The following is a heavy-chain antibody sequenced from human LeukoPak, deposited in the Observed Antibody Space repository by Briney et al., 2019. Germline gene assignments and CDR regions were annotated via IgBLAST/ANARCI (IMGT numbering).Heavy chain of an antibody. J-gene: IGHJ4*02. Sequence: GGSLRLSCAASGFTFSSYWMSWVRQAPGKGLEWVANIKQDGSEKYYVDSVKGRFTISRDNAKNSLYLQMNSLRAEDTAVYYCAKGYCSTTSCYTPLDYWGQGTLVTVSS. D-gene: IGHD2-2*02. CDR1: GFTFSSYW. V-gene: IGHV3-7*03. CDR3: AKGYCSTTSCYTPLDY. CDR2: IKQDGSEK.